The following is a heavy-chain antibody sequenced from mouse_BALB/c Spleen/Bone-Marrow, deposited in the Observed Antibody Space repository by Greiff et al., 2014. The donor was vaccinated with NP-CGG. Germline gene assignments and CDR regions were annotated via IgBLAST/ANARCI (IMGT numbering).Heavy chain of an antibody. D-gene: IGHD2-1*01. CDR2: ISCYNGAT. Sequence: LVKTGASVRISCKASGYSLTGYYMHWVKQSHGKSLEWIGYISCYNGATSYNQKFKGKATFTVDTSSSTAYMQSNSLTSEDSAVYYCARDYGNLYYFDYWGQGTTLTVSS. J-gene: IGHJ2*01. CDR3: ARDYGNLYYFDY. CDR1: GYSLTGYY. V-gene: IGHV1S34*01.